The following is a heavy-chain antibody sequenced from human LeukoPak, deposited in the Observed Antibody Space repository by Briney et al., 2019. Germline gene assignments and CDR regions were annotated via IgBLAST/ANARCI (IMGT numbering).Heavy chain of an antibody. Sequence: GGSLRLSCAASGFTFSSYGMHWVRRAPGKGLEWVAVISYDGSNKYYADSVKRRFTISRDNSKNTLYLQMNSLRAEDTAVYYCAKFGAAQDYWGQGTLVTVSS. J-gene: IGHJ4*02. V-gene: IGHV3-30*18. CDR2: ISYDGSNK. D-gene: IGHD3-10*01. CDR1: GFTFSSYG. CDR3: AKFGAAQDY.